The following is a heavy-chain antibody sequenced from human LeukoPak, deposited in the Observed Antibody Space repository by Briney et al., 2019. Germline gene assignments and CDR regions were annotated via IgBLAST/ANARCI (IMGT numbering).Heavy chain of an antibody. D-gene: IGHD5-18*01. CDR3: ARHGGPGYSYGLDY. V-gene: IGHV4-59*08. CDR1: GGSISSYY. J-gene: IGHJ4*02. CDR2: IYYSGST. Sequence: PSETLSLTCTVSGGSISSYYWSWIRQPPGKGLEWIGYIYYSGSTNYNPSLKSRVTISVDTSKNQFSLKLSSVTAADTAVYYCARHGGPGYSYGLDYWGQGTLVTVSS.